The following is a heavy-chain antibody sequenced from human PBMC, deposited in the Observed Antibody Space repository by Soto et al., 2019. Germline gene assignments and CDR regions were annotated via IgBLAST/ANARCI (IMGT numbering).Heavy chain of an antibody. J-gene: IGHJ3*02. Sequence: SETLSLTCTVSGGSISSYYWSWIRQPPGKGLEWIGYIYYSGSTNYNPSLKSRVTISVDTSKNQFSLKLSSVTAADTAVYYCARVYCSGGSCHHVPGEAFDIWGQGTMVTVSS. CDR1: GGSISSYY. CDR2: IYYSGST. CDR3: ARVYCSGGSCHHVPGEAFDI. V-gene: IGHV4-59*01. D-gene: IGHD2-15*01.